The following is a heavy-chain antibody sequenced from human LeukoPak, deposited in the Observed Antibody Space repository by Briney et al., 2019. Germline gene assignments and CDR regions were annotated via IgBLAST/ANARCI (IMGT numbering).Heavy chain of an antibody. CDR1: GGSISSSSYY. J-gene: IGHJ4*02. D-gene: IGHD3-22*01. CDR3: ARLRYDSSGYLIDY. CDR2: IYYSGST. V-gene: IGHV4-39*01. Sequence: SETLSLTCTVSGGSISSSSYYWGWIRQPPGKGLEWIGSIYYSGSTYYNPSLKSRVTISVDTSKNQFSLKLSSVTAADTAVYYCARLRYDSSGYLIDYWGQGTLVTVSS.